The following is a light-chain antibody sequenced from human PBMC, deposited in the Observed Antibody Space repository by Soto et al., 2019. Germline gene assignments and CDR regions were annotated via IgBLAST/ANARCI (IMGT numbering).Light chain of an antibody. V-gene: IGKV3-11*01. J-gene: IGKJ1*01. CDR1: QSVSTY. Sequence: EIVLTQSPGTLSLSPGERATLSCRASQSVSTYLGWYQQKPGQAPRLLIYDASTRATGTSARFSGSGSGTDFTLTISSLEPEDFAVYYCQQRSTWPVTFGQGTKVEIK. CDR3: QQRSTWPVT. CDR2: DAS.